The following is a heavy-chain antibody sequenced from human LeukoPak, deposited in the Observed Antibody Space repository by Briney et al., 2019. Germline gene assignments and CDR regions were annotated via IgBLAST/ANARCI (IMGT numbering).Heavy chain of an antibody. Sequence: PSETLSLTCAVSGGSISSSNWWSWVRQPPGKGLEWIGEIYHSGSTNYNPSLKSRVTISVDKSKNQFSLKLSSVTAADTTVYYCARHSEGSGWPPFDYWGQGTLVSVSS. D-gene: IGHD6-19*01. V-gene: IGHV4-4*02. CDR2: IYHSGST. J-gene: IGHJ4*02. CDR1: GGSISSSNW. CDR3: ARHSEGSGWPPFDY.